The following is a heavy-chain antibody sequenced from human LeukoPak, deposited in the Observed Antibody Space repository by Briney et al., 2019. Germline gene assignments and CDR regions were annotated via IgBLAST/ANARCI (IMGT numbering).Heavy chain of an antibody. CDR3: AKVCRVPAAKCGAFDI. CDR1: GFTFSSYG. J-gene: IGHJ3*02. Sequence: GGSLRLSCATSGFTFSSYGMHWVRQAPGKGLEWVAFIRYDGSNKYYADSVKGRFTISRDNSKNTLYLQMNSLRAEDTAVYYCAKVCRVPAAKCGAFDIWGQGTMVTVSS. V-gene: IGHV3-30*02. D-gene: IGHD2-2*01. CDR2: IRYDGSNK.